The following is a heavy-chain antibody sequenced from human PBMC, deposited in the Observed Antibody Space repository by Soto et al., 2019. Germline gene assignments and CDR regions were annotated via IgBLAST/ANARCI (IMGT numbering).Heavy chain of an antibody. Sequence: EVQLLESGGGLIQPGGSLRLSCAASGFIFSSFAMGWVRQAPGKGLEWVSAIIGSGASTYYADSVKGRSTVSRDNSRNTLYLEMNSLRADDTAVYYCAKVSGDYSGGDYFDFWGQGTLVTVSS. CDR3: AKVSGDYSGGDYFDF. V-gene: IGHV3-23*01. CDR2: IIGSGAST. J-gene: IGHJ4*02. CDR1: GFIFSSFA. D-gene: IGHD4-17*01.